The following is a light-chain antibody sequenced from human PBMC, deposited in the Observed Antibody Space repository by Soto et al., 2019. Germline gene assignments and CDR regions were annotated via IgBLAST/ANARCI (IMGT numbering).Light chain of an antibody. J-gene: IGLJ2*01. CDR2: DGR. CDR3: QVWDTTSDHPV. Sequence: SYVLTQPPSVSVAPGQTARITCGGNNIASKGVHWYQHKPGQAPVLVVYDGRDRPSGIPERFSGSNSGNTATLTISRVEAGDEADYYCQVWDTTSDHPVFGGGTKLTVL. CDR1: NIASKG. V-gene: IGLV3-21*02.